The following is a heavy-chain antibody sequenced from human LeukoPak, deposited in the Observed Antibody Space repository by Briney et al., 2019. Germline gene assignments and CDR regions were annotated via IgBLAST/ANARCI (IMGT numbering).Heavy chain of an antibody. CDR3: AREIRDCSSTSCYDAFDI. CDR2: IYYSGST. J-gene: IGHJ3*02. Sequence: PSETLSLTCTVSGGSISSYYWSWIRQPPGKGLEWSGYIYYSGSTNYNPSLKSRVTISVDTSKNQFSLKLSSVTAADTAVYYCAREIRDCSSTSCYDAFDIWGQGTMVTVSS. V-gene: IGHV4-59*01. D-gene: IGHD2-2*01. CDR1: GGSISSYY.